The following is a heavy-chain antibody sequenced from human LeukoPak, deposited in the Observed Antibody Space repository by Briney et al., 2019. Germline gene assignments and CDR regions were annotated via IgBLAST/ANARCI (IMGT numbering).Heavy chain of an antibody. CDR3: ARFRRTAIVGGYFDY. V-gene: IGHV5-51*01. J-gene: IGHJ4*02. CDR1: GYSLTSYW. Sequence: GESLKISCKGSGYSLTSYWIGWVRQMPGKGLEWMGIIYPGDSDTRYSPSFQGQVTISADKSISTAYLQWSSLKASDTAMYYCARFRRTAIVGGYFDYWGQGTLVSVSS. CDR2: IYPGDSDT. D-gene: IGHD5-18*01.